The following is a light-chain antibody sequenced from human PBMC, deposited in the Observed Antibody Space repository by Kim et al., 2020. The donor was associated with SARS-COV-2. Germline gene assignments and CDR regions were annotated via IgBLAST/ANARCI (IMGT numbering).Light chain of an antibody. CDR1: QSVSSN. J-gene: IGKJ3*01. CDR3: QQYNNWPPFT. Sequence: EIVMTQSQAPLSVSPGERATLSCRASQSVSSNLAWYQQKPGQAPRLLIYGASTRATGIPARCSGSGSGTEFTLTISSLQSEDFAVYYCQQYNNWPPFTFGPGTKVDIK. V-gene: IGKV3-15*01. CDR2: GAS.